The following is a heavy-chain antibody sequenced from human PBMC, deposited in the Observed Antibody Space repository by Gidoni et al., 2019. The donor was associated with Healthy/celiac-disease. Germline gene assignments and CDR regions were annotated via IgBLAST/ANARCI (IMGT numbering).Heavy chain of an antibody. Sequence: EVQLVESGGGLVQPGRSLRLSCAASGFTFDDYAMHWVRQAPGKGLEWVSGISWNSGSIGYADSVKGRFTISRDNAKNSLYLQMNSLRAEDTALYYCAKDSLYSSGWYDYFDYWGQGTLVTVSS. CDR3: AKDSLYSSGWYDYFDY. CDR1: GFTFDDYA. J-gene: IGHJ4*02. V-gene: IGHV3-9*01. D-gene: IGHD6-19*01. CDR2: ISWNSGSI.